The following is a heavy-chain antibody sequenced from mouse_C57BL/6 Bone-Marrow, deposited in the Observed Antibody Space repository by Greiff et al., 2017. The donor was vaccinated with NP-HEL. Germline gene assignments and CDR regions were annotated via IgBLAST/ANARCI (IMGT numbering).Heavy chain of an antibody. CDR3: ARGALTTVVGEYAMDY. J-gene: IGHJ4*01. CDR2: FHPYNDDT. V-gene: IGHV1-47*01. CDR1: GYTFTTYP. D-gene: IGHD1-1*01. Sequence: VQLQESGAELVKPGASVKMSCKASGYTFTTYPIEWMKQNHGKSLEWIGNFHPYNDDTKYNEKFKGKATLTVEKSSSAVYLELSRSTSDDSAVYYCARGALTTVVGEYAMDYWGQGTSVTVSS.